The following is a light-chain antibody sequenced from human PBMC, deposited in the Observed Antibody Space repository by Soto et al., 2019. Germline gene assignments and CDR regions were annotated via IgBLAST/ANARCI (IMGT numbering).Light chain of an antibody. CDR2: DVS. V-gene: IGLV2-14*03. CDR3: NSYTSSTTLV. Sequence: QSALTQPASVSGSPGQSITISCTGTSSDVGNYNYVSWYQHHPGKAPKLMIYDVSNRPSGVSNRFSGSKSGNTASLTISGLQAEDEAAYYCNSYTSSTTLVFGGGTKLTVL. CDR1: SSDVGNYNY. J-gene: IGLJ2*01.